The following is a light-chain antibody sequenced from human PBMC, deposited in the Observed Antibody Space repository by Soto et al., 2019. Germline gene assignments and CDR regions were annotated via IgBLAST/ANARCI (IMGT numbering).Light chain of an antibody. J-gene: IGKJ1*01. V-gene: IGKV1-5*03. CDR2: KAS. CDR3: QQYNSQWT. Sequence: DIQMTQSPSTVSASVGDRVPTTSRASQSISSWLAWYQQKPGRDPKLLIYKASSLESGVPSRFSCSGSGTEFTLTISSLQPDDLATYYCQQYNSQWTFGQGTKV. CDR1: QSISSW.